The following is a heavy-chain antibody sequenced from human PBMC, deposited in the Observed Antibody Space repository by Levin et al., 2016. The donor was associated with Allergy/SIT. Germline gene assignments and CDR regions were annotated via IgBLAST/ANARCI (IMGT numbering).Heavy chain of an antibody. Sequence: GESLKISCAASGFTFSDYYLTWIRQAPGKGLEWVSYISTSSTYTTYADSVKGRFTISRDNAKNSVYLQMNSLRPEDTAVYYCARGLAVAAAGYHYNGMDVWGQGTTVTVSS. D-gene: IGHD6-19*01. J-gene: IGHJ6*02. V-gene: IGHV3-11*05. CDR1: GFTFSDYY. CDR2: ISTSSTYT. CDR3: ARGLAVAAAGYHYNGMDV.